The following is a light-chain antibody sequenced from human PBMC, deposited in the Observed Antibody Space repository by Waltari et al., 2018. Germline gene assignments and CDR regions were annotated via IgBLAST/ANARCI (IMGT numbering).Light chain of an antibody. Sequence: QAGLTQPPSVSKGLRQTATLSCTGNSNNVGNQGAAWLQQPQGQPPKLLSYRNNNRPSGISDRFSASRSGNTASLTITGLQPEDEADYYCSAWDSDLRGYVFGTGTKVTVL. CDR2: RNN. J-gene: IGLJ1*01. CDR1: SNNVGNQG. CDR3: SAWDSDLRGYV. V-gene: IGLV10-54*04.